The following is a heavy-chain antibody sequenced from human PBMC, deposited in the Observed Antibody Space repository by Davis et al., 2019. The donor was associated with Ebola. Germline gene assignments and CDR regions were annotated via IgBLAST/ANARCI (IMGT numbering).Heavy chain of an antibody. CDR1: GFTFSSYW. D-gene: IGHD1-7*01. Sequence: GGSLRLSCAASGFTFSSYWMSWVRQAPGKGLEWVSGISWNSGSIGYADSVKGRFTISRDNAKNSLYLQMNSLRAEDTALYYCARSITGTYNWFDPWGQGTLVTVSS. CDR3: ARSITGTYNWFDP. V-gene: IGHV3-9*01. J-gene: IGHJ5*02. CDR2: ISWNSGSI.